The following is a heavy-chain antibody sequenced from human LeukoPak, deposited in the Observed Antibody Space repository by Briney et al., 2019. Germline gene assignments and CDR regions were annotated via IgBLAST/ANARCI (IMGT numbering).Heavy chain of an antibody. V-gene: IGHV1-58*01. CDR3: AAGLIVATYEYYFDY. Sequence: ASVKVSCKASGFTFTSSAVQWVRQARGQRLEWIGWIVVGSGSTNYAQKFQERVTITRDMSTSTAYMELSSLRSEDTAVYYCAAGLIVATYEYYFDYWGQGTLVTVSS. CDR2: IVVGSGST. CDR1: GFTFTSSA. J-gene: IGHJ4*02. D-gene: IGHD5-12*01.